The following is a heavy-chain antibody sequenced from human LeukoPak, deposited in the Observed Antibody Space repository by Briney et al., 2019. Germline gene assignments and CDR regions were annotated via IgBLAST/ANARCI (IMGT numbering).Heavy chain of an antibody. CDR2: IRYDGSNK. D-gene: IGHD2-15*01. Sequence: GGSLRLSCAASGFSFSSYWMIWVRQAPGKGLEWVAFIRYDGSNKYYADSVKGRFTISRDNSKNTLYLQMNSLRAEDTAVYYCAKDQRYCSGGSCPHPTYYFDYWGQGTLVTVSS. CDR1: GFSFSSYW. V-gene: IGHV3-30*02. J-gene: IGHJ4*02. CDR3: AKDQRYCSGGSCPHPTYYFDY.